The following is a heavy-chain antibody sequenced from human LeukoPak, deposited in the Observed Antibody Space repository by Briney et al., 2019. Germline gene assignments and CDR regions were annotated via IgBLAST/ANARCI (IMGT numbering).Heavy chain of an antibody. D-gene: IGHD6-13*01. CDR1: GFTFSSYS. CDR2: IDFTSRYI. J-gene: IGHJ1*01. CDR3: ATPAAGPGAEYSLY. V-gene: IGHV3-21*01. Sequence: GGSLRLSCAASGFTFSSYSMNWVRQAPGKGLEWVSSIDFTSRYIYNADSAKGRFTTSRDNAKNSLDLQMNSLKVEDTAVYYCATPAAGPGAEYSLYWGQGTLVIVSS.